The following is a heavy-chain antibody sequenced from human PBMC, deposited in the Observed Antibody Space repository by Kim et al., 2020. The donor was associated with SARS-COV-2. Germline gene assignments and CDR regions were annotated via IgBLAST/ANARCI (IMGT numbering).Heavy chain of an antibody. V-gene: IGHV4-59*01. CDR1: GGSISSYY. D-gene: IGHD3-10*01. CDR2: IYYSGST. J-gene: IGHJ4*02. Sequence: SETLSLTCTVSGGSISSYYWSWIRQPPGKGLEWIGYIYYSGSTNYNPSLKSRVTISVDTSKNQFSLKLSSVTAADTAVYYCARLRFGELLLDYWGQGTLV. CDR3: ARLRFGELLLDY.